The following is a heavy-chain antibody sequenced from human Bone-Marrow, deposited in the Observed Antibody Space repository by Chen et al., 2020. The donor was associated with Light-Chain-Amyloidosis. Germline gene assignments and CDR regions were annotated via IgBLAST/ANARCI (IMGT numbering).Heavy chain of an antibody. V-gene: IGHV4-39*02. CDR1: DGSINSGDYY. J-gene: IGHJ5*02. CDR2: IYYSGAA. CDR3: SIRIAVPGANEET. D-gene: IGHD6-19*01. Sequence: QLQLQESGPGLVKPSETLSLTCTVSDGSINSGDYYWGWLRPSPGKGLEWIGSIYYSGAAFYNPSLRSRVTISLDTSKNLLSLRLTSVTAADTAVYYCSIRIAVPGANEETWGQGTLVTVSS.